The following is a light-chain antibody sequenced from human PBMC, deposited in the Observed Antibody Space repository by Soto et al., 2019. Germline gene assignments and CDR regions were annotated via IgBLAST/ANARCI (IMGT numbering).Light chain of an antibody. V-gene: IGKV3-20*01. J-gene: IGKJ2*01. CDR1: QSVSRSL. CDR3: QQYGSSPPYT. Sequence: EIVLTQSPGTLSLSPGERATLSCRASQSVSRSLLAWYQQKPGQAPRLLIYGASSRATGIPDRFSGSGSGTDFTLTISRLEPEDFAVYYCQQYGSSPPYTFGQGTKLDI. CDR2: GAS.